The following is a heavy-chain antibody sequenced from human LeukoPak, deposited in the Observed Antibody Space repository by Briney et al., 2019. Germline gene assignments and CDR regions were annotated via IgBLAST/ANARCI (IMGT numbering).Heavy chain of an antibody. J-gene: IGHJ6*01. Sequence: GGSLRLSCTASGFTFGDHAMNWVRQAPGKGLEWVGFISSNAYGGRTEYAASVKGRFIISRYDSKSTAYMQTNSLKTEDTTVYYCTRVQIHLWVYEGMDVCGQGRTVIVSS. CDR1: GFTFGDHA. CDR3: TRVQIHLWVYEGMDV. CDR2: ISSNAYGGRT. V-gene: IGHV3-49*04. D-gene: IGHD5-18*01.